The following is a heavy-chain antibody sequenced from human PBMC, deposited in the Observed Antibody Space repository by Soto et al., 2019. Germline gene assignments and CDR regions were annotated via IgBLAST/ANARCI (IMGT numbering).Heavy chain of an antibody. V-gene: IGHV1-69*13. D-gene: IGHD6-6*01. CDR2: IIPIFGTA. Sequence: AASVKVSCKASGGTFSSYAISWVRQAPGQGLEWMGGIIPIFGTANYAQKFQGRVTITADESTSTAYMERSSLRSEDTAVYYCAIPEGQLVPKWGQGTLVTVSS. CDR3: AIPEGQLVPK. CDR1: GGTFSSYA. J-gene: IGHJ4*02.